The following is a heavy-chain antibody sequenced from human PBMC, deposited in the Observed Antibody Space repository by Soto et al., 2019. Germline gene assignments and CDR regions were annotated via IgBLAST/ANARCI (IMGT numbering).Heavy chain of an antibody. J-gene: IGHJ3*01. Sequence: EVQLVESGGGLVKPGGSLRLSCAASGFTFSLYSVHWVRQAPGKGLEWVSSIGTSTTYIYYADSVMGRFTISRDNAQGSVYLQMNSLRAEDTAVYYCARGYRGLPSQYDLNDAFDVWGQGTIVTVSS. D-gene: IGHD1-1*01. CDR3: ARGYRGLPSQYDLNDAFDV. V-gene: IGHV3-21*01. CDR2: IGTSTTYI. CDR1: GFTFSLYS.